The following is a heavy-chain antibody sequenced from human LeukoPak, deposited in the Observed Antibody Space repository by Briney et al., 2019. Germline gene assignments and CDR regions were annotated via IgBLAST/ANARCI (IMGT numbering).Heavy chain of an antibody. J-gene: IGHJ4*02. CDR1: GFTFGSYA. D-gene: IGHD1-26*01. Sequence: PGGSQRLSCAASGFTFGSYAMSWVRQAPGKGLEWVSAVSGSGGNTYYADSVKGRFTISRDNSKNTLYLQMNSLRAEDTAVYYCARGRGSSRYYFDYWGQGTLVTVSS. CDR3: ARGRGSSRYYFDY. V-gene: IGHV3-23*01. CDR2: VSGSGGNT.